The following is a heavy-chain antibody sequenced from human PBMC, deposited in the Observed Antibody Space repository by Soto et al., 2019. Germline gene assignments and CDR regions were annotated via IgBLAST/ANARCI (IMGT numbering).Heavy chain of an antibody. J-gene: IGHJ4*02. CDR2: IIPVVGTT. CDR3: ARGLLYATTYFDY. Sequence: VQLVQSGAEVKKPGSSVKVSCKASGDTFTTNSLNWVRQAPGQGLEWMGGIIPVVGTTKYAQNYQDRVTITGDKSTNTAYMELSSLRSDDTAVYYCARGLLYATTYFDYWGQGTPVTVSS. CDR1: GDTFTTNS. D-gene: IGHD2-8*01. V-gene: IGHV1-69*06.